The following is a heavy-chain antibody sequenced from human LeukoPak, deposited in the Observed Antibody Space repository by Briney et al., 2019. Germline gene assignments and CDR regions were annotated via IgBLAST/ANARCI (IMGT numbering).Heavy chain of an antibody. J-gene: IGHJ5*02. V-gene: IGHV4-31*03. CDR3: AGEKVTTETNWFDP. CDR1: GGSFSSGGFY. D-gene: IGHD4-11*01. Sequence: SETLSLTCTVSGGSFSSGGFYWSWLRQHPGKALEWIGYISYTGNTYYNASLRSRVTISVDTSKNQFSLKLSSLTAADTAVYYCAGEKVTTETNWFDPWGQGTLVTVSS. CDR2: ISYTGNT.